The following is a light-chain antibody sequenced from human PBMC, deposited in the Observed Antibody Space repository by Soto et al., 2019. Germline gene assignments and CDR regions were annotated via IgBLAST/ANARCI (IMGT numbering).Light chain of an antibody. Sequence: DIQMTQSPSSLSASVGDRVTITCRASQSISTFLNWYQQKPGKAPKLLIYAASNLQSGVPSRFSGSGSGTDFTLTISRLQPEDFATYYCEQSYSSPLMYTFGQGTKLEIK. CDR2: AAS. J-gene: IGKJ2*01. CDR1: QSISTF. V-gene: IGKV1-39*01. CDR3: EQSYSSPLMYT.